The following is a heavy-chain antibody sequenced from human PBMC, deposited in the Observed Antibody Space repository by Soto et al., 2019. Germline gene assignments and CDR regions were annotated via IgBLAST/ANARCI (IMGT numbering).Heavy chain of an antibody. D-gene: IGHD5-18*01. V-gene: IGHV1-69*02. CDR2: IIPILGIA. J-gene: IGHJ5*02. CDR3: ASLNVDTAMVHWFDP. Sequence: QVQLVQSGAEAKKPGSSVKVSCKASGGTFSSYTISWVRQAPGQGLEWMGRIIPILGIANYAQKFQGRVTITAEKSTSTAYMELSSLRSEDTAVYYCASLNVDTAMVHWFDPWGQGTLVTVSS. CDR1: GGTFSSYT.